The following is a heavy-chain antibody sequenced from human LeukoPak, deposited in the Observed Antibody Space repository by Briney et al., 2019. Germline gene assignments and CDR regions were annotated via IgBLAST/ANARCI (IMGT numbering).Heavy chain of an antibody. V-gene: IGHV3-21*01. CDR1: GFTFSSYS. Sequence: GGSLRLSCAAAGFTFSSYSMNWVRQAPGKGLEWVSSISSSSSYIYYADSVKGRFTISRDNAKNSLYPQMNSLRAEDTAVYYCARESTYRDSSGYYRSYFDYWGQGTLVTVSS. J-gene: IGHJ4*02. CDR2: ISSSSSYI. CDR3: ARESTYRDSSGYYRSYFDY. D-gene: IGHD3-22*01.